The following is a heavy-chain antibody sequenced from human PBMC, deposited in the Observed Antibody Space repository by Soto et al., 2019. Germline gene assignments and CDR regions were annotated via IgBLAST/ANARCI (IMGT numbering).Heavy chain of an antibody. Sequence: PGGSLRLSCAASGFTFSDYAMIWVRQAPGKGLEWVSGLYGDGNGIHYADSVKGRFTISRDNYENSVYLQMNSLRVEDTAVYYCAKDAVSRDGVWLAHGWGQGAVVTVSS. CDR2: LYGDGNGI. D-gene: IGHD5-12*01. CDR1: GFTFSDYA. J-gene: IGHJ4*02. V-gene: IGHV3-23*01. CDR3: AKDAVSRDGVWLAHG.